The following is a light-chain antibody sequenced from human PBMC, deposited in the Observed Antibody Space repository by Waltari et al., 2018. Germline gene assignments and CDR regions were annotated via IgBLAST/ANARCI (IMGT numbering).Light chain of an antibody. CDR1: QSMTDY. CDR3: QQSHSSTLT. Sequence: DIQMTQSPSSLSASVGDRVTITCRASQSMTDYLNWYQQMTGKAPKLLIYAASNLQSGVPSRFSGSGSGTDCTLTISNLRPEDSATYYCQQSHSSTLTFGGGTKVEIK. V-gene: IGKV1-39*01. J-gene: IGKJ4*01. CDR2: AAS.